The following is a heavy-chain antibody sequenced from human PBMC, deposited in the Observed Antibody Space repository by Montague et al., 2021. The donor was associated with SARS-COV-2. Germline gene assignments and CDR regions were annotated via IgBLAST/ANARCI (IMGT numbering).Heavy chain of an antibody. CDR3: ARGEGYCGGGRCYRHYDY. V-gene: IGHV3-23*01. CDR1: GFTFSSYP. J-gene: IGHJ4*02. Sequence: SLRLSCAASGFTFSSYPVTWVRQAPGMGLEWVSIISGSGANTYYADSVKGRFTISRDNSKNTPYLQMNSLRAEDTAVYYCARGEGYCGGGRCYRHYDYWGQGTLVTVSS. CDR2: ISGSGANT. D-gene: IGHD2-15*01.